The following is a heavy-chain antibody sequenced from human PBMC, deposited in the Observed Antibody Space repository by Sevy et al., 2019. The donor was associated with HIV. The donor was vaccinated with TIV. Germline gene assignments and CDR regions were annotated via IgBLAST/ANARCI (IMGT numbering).Heavy chain of an antibody. CDR3: AKDFTGYNGMDV. CDR2: ISYHGRDK. Sequence: GGSQRLSCVVSGISFTTSGMHWVRQAPGKGLEWVAVISYHGRDKFYAESVKGRSTISRDNSKNMLYLQMNSLRAEDTAVYYCAKDFTGYNGMDVWGQGTKVTVSS. V-gene: IGHV3-30*18. D-gene: IGHD3-9*01. J-gene: IGHJ6*02. CDR1: GISFTTSG.